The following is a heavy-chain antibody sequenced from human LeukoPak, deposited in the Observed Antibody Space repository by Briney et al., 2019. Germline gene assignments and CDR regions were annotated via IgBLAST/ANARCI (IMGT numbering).Heavy chain of an antibody. V-gene: IGHV4-59*08. CDR3: ARLPLDYYDSSGYNFDY. D-gene: IGHD3-22*01. Sequence: SETLSLTCTVSGGSISSYYWSWIRQPPGKGLEWFGYIYYSGSTNYNPSLKSRVTISVDTSKNQFSLKLSSVTAADTAVYYCARLPLDYYDSSGYNFDYWGQGTLVTVSS. CDR2: IYYSGST. J-gene: IGHJ4*02. CDR1: GGSISSYY.